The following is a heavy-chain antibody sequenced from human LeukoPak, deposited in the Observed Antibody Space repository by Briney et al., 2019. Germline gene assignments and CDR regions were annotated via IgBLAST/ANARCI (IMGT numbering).Heavy chain of an antibody. J-gene: IGHJ6*02. CDR3: ARGGAAAGTWQEGNYYYYHGMDV. CDR1: GFTFSNFA. CDR2: ISGSGGDT. V-gene: IGHV3-23*01. Sequence: GGSLRLSCAASGFTFSNFAMSWVRQAPGKGLEWVSAISGSGGDTYYADSVKGRFTISRDNAKSTLYLQMNSLRAEDTAVYYCARGGAAAGTWQEGNYYYYHGMDVWGQGTTVTVSS. D-gene: IGHD6-13*01.